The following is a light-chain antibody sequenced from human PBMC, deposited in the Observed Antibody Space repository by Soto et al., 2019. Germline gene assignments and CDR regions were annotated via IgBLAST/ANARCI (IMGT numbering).Light chain of an antibody. J-gene: IGKJ2*01. CDR2: SAS. V-gene: IGKV3-15*01. CDR3: HQGHNWPLT. Sequence: EIVMTQSPATLSVSPGERATLSCRASQSISTELAWYQQKPGQPPRLLIYSASTRATGVPARFTGSGSGSEFTLPISGLQSEDFAVYYCHQGHNWPLTFGQGTRLEI. CDR1: QSISTE.